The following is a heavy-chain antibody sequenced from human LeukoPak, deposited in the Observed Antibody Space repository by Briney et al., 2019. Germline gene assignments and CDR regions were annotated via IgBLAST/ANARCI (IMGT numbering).Heavy chain of an antibody. D-gene: IGHD3-9*01. CDR3: AKSPPGWLLPYYMDV. Sequence: GRSLRLXCAASGFTFSSYGMHWVRQAPGKGLEWVAVIWYDGSNKYYADSVKGRFTISRDNSKNTLYLQMNSLRAEDTAVYYCAKSPPGWLLPYYMDVWGKGTTVTVSS. V-gene: IGHV3-33*06. CDR2: IWYDGSNK. J-gene: IGHJ6*03. CDR1: GFTFSSYG.